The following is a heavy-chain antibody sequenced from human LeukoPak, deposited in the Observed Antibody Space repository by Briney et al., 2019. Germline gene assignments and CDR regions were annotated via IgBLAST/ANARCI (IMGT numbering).Heavy chain of an antibody. CDR1: GFSFSIYS. D-gene: IGHD3-22*01. V-gene: IGHV3-21*01. Sequence: GGSLRLSCAASGFSFSIYSMNWVRQAPGKGLEWVSSISSSSSYIYYADSVKGRFTISRDNAKNSLYLQMNSLRAEDTAVYYCAKDEELITSYFDYWGQGSLVTVSS. J-gene: IGHJ4*02. CDR2: ISSSSSYI. CDR3: AKDEELITSYFDY.